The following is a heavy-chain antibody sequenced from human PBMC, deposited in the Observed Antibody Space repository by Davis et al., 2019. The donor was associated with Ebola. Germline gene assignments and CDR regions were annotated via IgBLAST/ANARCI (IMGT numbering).Heavy chain of an antibody. CDR2: ISSSSSTI. CDR1: GFTFSSYS. V-gene: IGHV3-48*02. Sequence: GGSLRLSCAASGFTFSSYSMNWARQAPGKGLEWVSYISSSSSTIYYADSVKGRFTISRDNAKNSLYLQMNSLRDEDTAVYYCARDRVTYYYDSSGYGTRYYFDYWGQGTLVTVSS. CDR3: ARDRVTYYYDSSGYGTRYYFDY. J-gene: IGHJ4*02. D-gene: IGHD3-22*01.